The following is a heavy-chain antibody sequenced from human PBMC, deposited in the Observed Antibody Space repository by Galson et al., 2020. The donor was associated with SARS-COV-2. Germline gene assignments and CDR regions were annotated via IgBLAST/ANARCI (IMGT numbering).Heavy chain of an antibody. CDR3: TREGPVTTSGGMDV. V-gene: IGHV3-13*01. J-gene: IGHJ6*02. Sequence: GESLKISCTASGFTFSNYDMHWVRQVTGKGLEWVSAIGTTGDTYYPGSVKGRFTISRENAKNSLYLQMNSLRAGDTAVYYCTREGPVTTSGGMDVWGQGTTVTVSS. D-gene: IGHD4-17*01. CDR1: GFTFSNYD. CDR2: IGTTGDT.